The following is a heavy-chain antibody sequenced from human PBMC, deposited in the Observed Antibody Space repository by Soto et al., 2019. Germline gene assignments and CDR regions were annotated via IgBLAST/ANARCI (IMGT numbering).Heavy chain of an antibody. V-gene: IGHV3-23*01. J-gene: IGHJ4*02. CDR2: ISGSGGST. Sequence: PAWSLRLSCAASGFTFSSYAMSWVRQAPGKGLEWVSAISGSGGSTYYADSVKGRFTISRDNSKNTLYLQMNSLRAEDTAVYYCAKGSVVPAAIWDWDYWGQRTLVTVSS. CDR1: GFTFSSYA. CDR3: AKGSVVPAAIWDWDY. D-gene: IGHD2-2*02.